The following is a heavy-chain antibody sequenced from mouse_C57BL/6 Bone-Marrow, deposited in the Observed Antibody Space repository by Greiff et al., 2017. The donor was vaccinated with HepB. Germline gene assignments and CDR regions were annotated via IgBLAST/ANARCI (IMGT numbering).Heavy chain of an antibody. CDR3: AREEGLTGTDFDY. J-gene: IGHJ2*01. CDR2: ISYDGSN. CDR1: GYSITSGYY. Sequence: VQLKESGPGLVKPSQSLSLTCSVTGYSITSGYYWNWIRQFPGNKLEWMGYISYDGSNNYNPSLKNRISNTRDTSKNQFFLKLNSVTTEDTATYYCAREEGLTGTDFDYWGQGTTLTVSS. D-gene: IGHD4-1*01. V-gene: IGHV3-6*01.